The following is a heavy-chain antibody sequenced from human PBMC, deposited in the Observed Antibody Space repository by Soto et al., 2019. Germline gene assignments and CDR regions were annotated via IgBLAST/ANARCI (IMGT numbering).Heavy chain of an antibody. CDR1: GGSISSGDYY. D-gene: IGHD3-10*01. J-gene: IGHJ5*02. CDR2: IYYSGST. CDR3: ARALGGDYGSGSNWFDP. Sequence: QVQLQESRPGLVKPSQTLSLTCTVSGGSISSGDYYWSWIRQPPGKGLEWIGYIYYSGSTYYNPYLKSRVTISVDTAKNQCTLKLSSVTAADTAVYYCARALGGDYGSGSNWFDPWGQGTLVTVAS. V-gene: IGHV4-30-4*01.